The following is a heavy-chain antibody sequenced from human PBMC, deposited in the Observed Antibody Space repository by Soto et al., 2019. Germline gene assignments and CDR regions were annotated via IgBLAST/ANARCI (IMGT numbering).Heavy chain of an antibody. CDR2: IDPSDSYT. D-gene: IGHD2-15*01. Sequence: GESLKISCKGSGYSFTSYWISWVRQMPGKGLEWMGRIDPSDSYTNYSPSFQGHVTISADKSISTAYLQWSSLKASDTAMYYCASVGSTYRRRSFDYWGQGTLVTVSS. CDR3: ASVGSTYRRRSFDY. CDR1: GYSFTSYW. J-gene: IGHJ4*02. V-gene: IGHV5-10-1*01.